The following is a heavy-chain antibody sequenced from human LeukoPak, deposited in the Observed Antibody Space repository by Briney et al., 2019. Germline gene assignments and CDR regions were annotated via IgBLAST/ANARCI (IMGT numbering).Heavy chain of an antibody. CDR1: GGSFSGYY. J-gene: IGHJ4*02. D-gene: IGHD2-15*01. CDR2: INHSGST. V-gene: IGHV4-34*01. CDR3: ARDGGYCSGGSCYNLFDY. Sequence: ASETLSLTCAVYGGSFSGYYWSWIRQPPGKGLEWIGEINHSGSTNYNPSLKSRVTISVDTSKNQFSLKLSSVTAADTAVYYCARDGGYCSGGSCYNLFDYWGQGTLVTVSS.